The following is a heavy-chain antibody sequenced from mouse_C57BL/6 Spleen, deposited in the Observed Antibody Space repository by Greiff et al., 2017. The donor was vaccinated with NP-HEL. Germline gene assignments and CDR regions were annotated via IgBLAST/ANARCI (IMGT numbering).Heavy chain of an antibody. V-gene: IGHV1-82*01. Sequence: VHLVESGPELVKPGASVKISCKASGYAFSSSWMNWVKQRPGKGLEWIGRIYPGDGDTNYNGKFKGKATLTADKSSSTAYMQLSSLTSEDSAVYFCARPFITTVVATKAWFAYWGQGTLVTVSA. CDR1: GYAFSSSW. D-gene: IGHD1-1*01. CDR3: ARPFITTVVATKAWFAY. CDR2: IYPGDGDT. J-gene: IGHJ3*01.